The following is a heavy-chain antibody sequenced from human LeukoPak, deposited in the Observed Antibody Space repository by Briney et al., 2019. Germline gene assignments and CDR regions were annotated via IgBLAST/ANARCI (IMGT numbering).Heavy chain of an antibody. CDR1: GYTFTSYG. CDR3: ARLATLSTVAARGRTWFDA. D-gene: IGHD6-6*01. J-gene: IGHJ5*02. V-gene: IGHV1-18*01. Sequence: GASVKVSCKASGYTFTSYGISWVRQAPGQGLEWMGWISAYNGNTNYAQKLQGRVTMTTDTSTSTAYMKLRSLRSDDTAVYYCARLATLSTVAARGRTWFDAWGQGTLVTVSS. CDR2: ISAYNGNT.